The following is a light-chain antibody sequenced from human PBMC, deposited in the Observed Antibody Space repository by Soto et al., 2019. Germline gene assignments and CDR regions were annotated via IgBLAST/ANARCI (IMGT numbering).Light chain of an antibody. CDR2: WAS. CDR1: QRVLDSSDNKNY. J-gene: IGKJ4*01. Sequence: DIVMAQSPDSLAVSLGERATINCKSSQRVLDSSDNKNYLAWYQQTPGKPPKLLIYWASTRESGVPDRFSGSGSGPDFTLTISSLQAEDVAVYYCQHYYSTPLTFGGGTKVEIK. CDR3: QHYYSTPLT. V-gene: IGKV4-1*01.